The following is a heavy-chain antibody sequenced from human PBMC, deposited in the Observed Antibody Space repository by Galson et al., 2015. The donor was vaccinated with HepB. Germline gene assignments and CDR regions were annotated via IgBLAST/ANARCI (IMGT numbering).Heavy chain of an antibody. CDR2: IYQDGYEK. CDR3: VRDGRENWCLFVY. D-gene: IGHD2-8*02. CDR1: GFTFSSNW. J-gene: IGHJ4*02. V-gene: IGHV3-7*03. Sequence: SLRLSCAASGFTFSSNWVTWVRQAPGRGLEWVANIYQDGYEKYYVDSVKGRFTISRDNAKNSLYLQMNSLRVEDTAVYYCVRDGRENWCLFVYWGQGTMVTGAS.